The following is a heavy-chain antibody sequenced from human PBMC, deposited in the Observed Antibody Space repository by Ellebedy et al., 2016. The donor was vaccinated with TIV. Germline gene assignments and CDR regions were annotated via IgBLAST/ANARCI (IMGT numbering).Heavy chain of an antibody. V-gene: IGHV3-7*01. CDR3: ATDGSYGDYLSPTHAFAI. J-gene: IGHJ3*02. Sequence: GGSLRLSCAASGFSFSSYWMSWVRQAPGKGLEWVANIKQDGSEKYYVNSVRGRFTISRDNARNSLYLQMSSLRAEDTAVYYCATDGSYGDYLSPTHAFAIWGQGTMVTVSS. CDR2: IKQDGSEK. D-gene: IGHD4-17*01. CDR1: GFSFSSYW.